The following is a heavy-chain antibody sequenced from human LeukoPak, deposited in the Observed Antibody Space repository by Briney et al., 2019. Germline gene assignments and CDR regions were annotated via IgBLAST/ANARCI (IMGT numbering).Heavy chain of an antibody. CDR1: GFTFSYYS. J-gene: IGHJ4*02. CDR2: ISYDGSNK. V-gene: IGHV3-30-3*01. Sequence: GGSLRLSCAASGFTFSYYSIHWVRQAPGKGLEWVAVISYDGSNKYYAESVKGRFSISRDSSKNTVYLQMNSLRAEDTAVYYCVKETGSAVGSTDFDYWGQGTLVTVSS. D-gene: IGHD4-17*01. CDR3: VKETGSAVGSTDFDY.